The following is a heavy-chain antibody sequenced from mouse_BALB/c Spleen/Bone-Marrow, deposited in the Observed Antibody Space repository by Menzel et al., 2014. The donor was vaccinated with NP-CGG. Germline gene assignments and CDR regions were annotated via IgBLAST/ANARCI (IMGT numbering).Heavy chain of an antibody. CDR2: IWGSGST. Sequence: VQLVESGPGLVAPSQSLSITCTVSGFSLSRYSIHWIRQPPGNGLEWLGMIWGSGSTDYNSAPKSRLSISKDNSKSQVFLKMNSLQTDDTAIYYCARNLRDPFAYWGQGTLVTVSA. V-gene: IGHV2-6-4*01. J-gene: IGHJ3*01. CDR1: GFSLSRYS. CDR3: ARNLRDPFAY.